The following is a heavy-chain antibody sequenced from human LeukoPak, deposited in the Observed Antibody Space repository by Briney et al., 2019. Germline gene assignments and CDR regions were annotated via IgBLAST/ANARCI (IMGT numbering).Heavy chain of an antibody. V-gene: IGHV4-34*01. Sequence: SETLSLTCAVYGGSFSGYYWSWIRQPPGKGLEWIGEINHSGSTNYNPSLKSRVTISVDTSKNQFSLKLGSVTAADTAVYYCARLLITSIVVVPAASNWFDPWGQGTLVTVSS. D-gene: IGHD2-2*01. J-gene: IGHJ5*02. CDR2: INHSGST. CDR1: GGSFSGYY. CDR3: ARLLITSIVVVPAASNWFDP.